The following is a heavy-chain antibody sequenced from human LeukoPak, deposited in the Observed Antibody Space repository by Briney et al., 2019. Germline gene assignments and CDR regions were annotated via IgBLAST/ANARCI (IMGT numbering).Heavy chain of an antibody. CDR2: INHSGST. J-gene: IGHJ4*02. CDR1: GGSISSSSYY. Sequence: PSETLSLTCTVSGGSISSSSYYWSWIRQPPGKGLEWIGEINHSGSTNYNPSLKSRVTISVDTSKNQFSLKLSSVTAADTAVYYCAKHYGDHDGLDYWGQGTLVTVSS. V-gene: IGHV4-39*01. D-gene: IGHD4-17*01. CDR3: AKHYGDHDGLDY.